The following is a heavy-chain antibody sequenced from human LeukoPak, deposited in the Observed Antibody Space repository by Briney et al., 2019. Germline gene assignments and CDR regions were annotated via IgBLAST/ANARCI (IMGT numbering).Heavy chain of an antibody. CDR3: ARADGYNLDYYFDY. J-gene: IGHJ4*02. Sequence: PSETLSLTCTVSGGSIRSSGYYWGWIRQPPGKGLEWIGSIYYSGSTYYNPSLKSRVTISVDTSKNQFSLKLSSVTAADTAVYYCARADGYNLDYYFDYWGQGTLVTVSS. CDR2: IYYSGST. CDR1: GGSIRSSGYY. V-gene: IGHV4-39*07. D-gene: IGHD5-24*01.